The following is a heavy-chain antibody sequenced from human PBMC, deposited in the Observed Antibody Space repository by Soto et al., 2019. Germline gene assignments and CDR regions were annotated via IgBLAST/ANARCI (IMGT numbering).Heavy chain of an antibody. Sequence: ASVKVSCKASGFTFTSSAVQWVRQARGQRLEWIGWIVVGSGNTNYAQKFQERVTITRDMSTSTAYMELSSLRSEDTAVYYCAASPLAYYYDSSGYYYPKYYYYYGMDVWGQGTTVTVSS. CDR2: IVVGSGNT. CDR3: AASPLAYYYDSSGYYYPKYYYYYGMDV. J-gene: IGHJ6*02. CDR1: GFTFTSSA. V-gene: IGHV1-58*01. D-gene: IGHD3-22*01.